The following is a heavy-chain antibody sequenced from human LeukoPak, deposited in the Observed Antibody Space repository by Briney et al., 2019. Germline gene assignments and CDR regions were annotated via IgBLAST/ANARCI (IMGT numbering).Heavy chain of an antibody. Sequence: SETLSLTCTVSGGSISSYYWSWFRQPPGKGLEWIGYTHYSGDTNYNPSLKDRLTISVDTSKNQLSLKLNSVTSADTAVYYCARHRAGDCFDHWGQGTLVTVSS. CDR1: GGSISSYY. D-gene: IGHD1-14*01. CDR3: ARHRAGDCFDH. V-gene: IGHV4-59*01. J-gene: IGHJ5*02. CDR2: THYSGDT.